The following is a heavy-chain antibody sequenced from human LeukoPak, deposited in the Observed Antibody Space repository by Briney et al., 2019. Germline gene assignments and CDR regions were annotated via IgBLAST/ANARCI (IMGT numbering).Heavy chain of an antibody. D-gene: IGHD3-10*01. J-gene: IGHJ3*02. Sequence: PGGSLRLSCAASGFSFSSYGMKWVRQAPGKGLEWVSGITGSGGSTYYADSVRGRFTISRDNSKTTLYLQMNSLRAEDTAVYYCAKDHDYYASGPIWGQGTMVTVSS. CDR3: AKDHDYYASGPI. CDR1: GFSFSSYG. CDR2: ITGSGGST. V-gene: IGHV3-23*01.